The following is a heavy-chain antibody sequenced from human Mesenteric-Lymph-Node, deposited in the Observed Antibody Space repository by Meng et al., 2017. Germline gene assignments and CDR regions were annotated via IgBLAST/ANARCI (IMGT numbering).Heavy chain of an antibody. CDR2: INHSGST. D-gene: IGHD3-10*01. V-gene: IGHV4-34*01. CDR3: ARLRVGYGSGSYYWFDP. J-gene: IGHJ5*02. CDR1: GGSFSGYY. Sequence: GSLRLSCAVYGGSFSGYYWSWIRQPPGKGLEWIGEINHSGSTNYNPSLKSRVTISVDTSKNQFSLKLSSVTAADTAVYYCARLRVGYGSGSYYWFDPWGQGTLVTVSS.